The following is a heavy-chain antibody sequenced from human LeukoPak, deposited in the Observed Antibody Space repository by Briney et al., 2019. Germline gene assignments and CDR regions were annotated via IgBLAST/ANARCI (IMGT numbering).Heavy chain of an antibody. Sequence: GGSLRLSCAASGFTFRTYAMHWVRQAPGKGLEYVSAISTNGDSTYYADSVKGRFTISSDNSKNTLFLQMGSLRADDMAVYYCARWGSTSCYDYWGQGTLVTVSS. CDR2: ISTNGDST. CDR3: ARWGSTSCYDY. J-gene: IGHJ4*02. V-gene: IGHV3-64*02. D-gene: IGHD2-2*01. CDR1: GFTFRTYA.